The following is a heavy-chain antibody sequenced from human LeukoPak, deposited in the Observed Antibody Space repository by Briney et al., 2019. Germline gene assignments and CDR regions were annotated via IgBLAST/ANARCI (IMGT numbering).Heavy chain of an antibody. V-gene: IGHV3-74*01. Sequence: GGSLRLSCAASGFTFSSYWMHWVRQAPGKGLVWVSRINSDGSSTSYADSVKGRFTISRDNAKNTLYLQMNSLRAEDTAVYYCARASYYDFWSGYYPYYYGMDVWGQGTTVTVSS. J-gene: IGHJ6*02. D-gene: IGHD3-3*01. CDR1: GFTFSSYW. CDR2: INSDGSST. CDR3: ARASYYDFWSGYYPYYYGMDV.